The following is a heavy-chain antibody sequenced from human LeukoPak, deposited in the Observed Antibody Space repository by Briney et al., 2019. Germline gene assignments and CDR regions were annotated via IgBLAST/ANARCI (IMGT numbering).Heavy chain of an antibody. CDR2: IKQDGSEK. D-gene: IGHD3-3*01. Sequence: GGSPRLSCAASGFSFSYYWMSWVRQAPGKGLEWVANIKQDGSEKYYVDSVKGRFTISRDNAKKSLYLQMNSLGVGDTAVYYCARDAEVGTLFGVLSRYNWFDPWGQGALVTVSS. J-gene: IGHJ5*02. CDR1: GFSFSYYW. CDR3: ARDAEVGTLFGVLSRYNWFDP. V-gene: IGHV3-7*01.